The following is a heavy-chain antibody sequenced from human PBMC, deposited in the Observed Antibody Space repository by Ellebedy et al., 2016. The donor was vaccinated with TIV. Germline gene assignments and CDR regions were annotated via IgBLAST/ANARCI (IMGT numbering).Heavy chain of an antibody. CDR1: QFTFRNYW. D-gene: IGHD3-16*01. J-gene: IGHJ4*02. Sequence: GESLKISCAASQFTFRNYWMSWVRQAPGKGLEWVANIEPDGNGKYYVESVKGRFPISRDNAQDSMYLQMNSLRAEDTAVYYCARGIITGVDYFDYWGQGTLVTVSS. CDR3: ARGIITGVDYFDY. CDR2: IEPDGNGK. V-gene: IGHV3-7*03.